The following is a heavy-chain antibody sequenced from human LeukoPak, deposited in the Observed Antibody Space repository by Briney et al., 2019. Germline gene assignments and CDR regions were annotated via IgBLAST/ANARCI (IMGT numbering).Heavy chain of an antibody. D-gene: IGHD1/OR15-1a*01. CDR3: TGGPRTTDY. CDR1: GFTFSNFY. Sequence: GGSLRLSCTASGFTFSNFYMTWIRQAPGKGLEHVSYISGSGSDTNYADSVRGRFTISRDNAKNSLYLHMSALGADDTAVYYCTGGPRTTDYWGQGTPVTVSS. J-gene: IGHJ4*02. V-gene: IGHV3-11*06. CDR2: ISGSGSDT.